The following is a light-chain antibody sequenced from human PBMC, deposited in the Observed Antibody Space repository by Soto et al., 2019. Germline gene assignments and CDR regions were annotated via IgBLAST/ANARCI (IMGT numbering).Light chain of an antibody. Sequence: DIQTAESPATRSASVGDRVTITCQASQSTSPQLSWYQQKAEKAPKNLIYHASSLQSGVPSTYSGRQSGRDFTHIFSSMQPVDFAPYYFQQANSFAITIGHGT. V-gene: IGKV1-5*01. J-gene: IGKJ5*01. CDR3: QQANSFAIT. CDR1: QSTSPQ. CDR2: HAS.